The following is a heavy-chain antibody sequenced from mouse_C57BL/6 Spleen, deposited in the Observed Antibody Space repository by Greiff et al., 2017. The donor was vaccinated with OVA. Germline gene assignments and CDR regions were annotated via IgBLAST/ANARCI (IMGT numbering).Heavy chain of an antibody. CDR3: ARWATMVTTGYYFDY. V-gene: IGHV1-80*01. J-gene: IGHJ2*01. Sequence: QVQLQQSGAELVKPGASVKISCKASGYAFSSYWMNWVKQRPGKGLEWIGQIYPGDGDTNYNGKFKGKATLTADKSSSTAYMQLSSLTSEDSAVYVCARWATMVTTGYYFDYWGQGTTLTVSS. CDR2: IYPGDGDT. CDR1: GYAFSSYW. D-gene: IGHD2-2*01.